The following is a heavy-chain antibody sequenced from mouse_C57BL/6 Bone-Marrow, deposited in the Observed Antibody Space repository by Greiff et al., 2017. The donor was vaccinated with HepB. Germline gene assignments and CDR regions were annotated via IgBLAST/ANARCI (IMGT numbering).Heavy chain of an antibody. CDR1: GFNIKDDY. J-gene: IGHJ2*01. CDR2: IDPENGDT. CDR3: TTSGSYGSYFDY. Sequence: LVESGAELVRPGASVKLSCTASGFNIKDDYMHWVKQRPEQGLEWIGWIDPENGDTEYASKFQGKATITADTSSNTAYLQLSSLTSEDTAVYYCTTSGSYGSYFDYWGQGTTLTVSS. D-gene: IGHD1-1*02. V-gene: IGHV14-4*01.